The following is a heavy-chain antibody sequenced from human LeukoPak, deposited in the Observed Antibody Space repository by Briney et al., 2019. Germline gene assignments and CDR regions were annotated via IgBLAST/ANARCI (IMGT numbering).Heavy chain of an antibody. Sequence: SGGSLRLSCAASGFSISRNWMSWVRQAPGKGLEWVANIKQDGSEKYYVDSVKGRFTIYRDNAKNSLYLQMDSLRAEDTAVYYCAKDNNPDYYDILTGSNDYWGQGTLVTVSS. J-gene: IGHJ4*02. V-gene: IGHV3-7*01. CDR1: GFSISRNW. D-gene: IGHD3-9*01. CDR2: IKQDGSEK. CDR3: AKDNNPDYYDILTGSNDY.